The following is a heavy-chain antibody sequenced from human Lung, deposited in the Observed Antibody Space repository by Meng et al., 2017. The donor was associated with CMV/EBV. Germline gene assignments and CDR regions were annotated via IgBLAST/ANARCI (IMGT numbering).Heavy chain of an antibody. D-gene: IGHD6-13*01. CDR3: AAGGQQLEYYFDY. CDR1: GGTFSSYA. CDR2: IIPIFGTA. V-gene: IGHV1-69*05. Sequence: SVXVSCKASGGTFSSYAISWVRQAPGQGLEWMGGIIPIFGTANYAQKFQGRVTITTDESTSTAYMELSSLRSEDTAVYYCAAGGQQLEYYFDYWGQGTXVTVSS. J-gene: IGHJ4*02.